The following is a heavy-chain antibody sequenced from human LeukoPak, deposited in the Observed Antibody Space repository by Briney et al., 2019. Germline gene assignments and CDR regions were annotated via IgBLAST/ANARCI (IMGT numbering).Heavy chain of an antibody. J-gene: IGHJ4*02. CDR2: MKYDGSEN. D-gene: IGHD6-13*01. CDR3: ARDIEAAGLFLDY. Sequence: PGGSLRLSCAASGFTFSSYWMSSVRQAPGKGLEWVANMKYDGSENYYVDSVKGRFTISRDNAKNSLYLQMHSLRPEETAGYYCARDIEAAGLFLDYWGQGTLVTVSS. CDR1: GFTFSSYW. V-gene: IGHV3-7*01.